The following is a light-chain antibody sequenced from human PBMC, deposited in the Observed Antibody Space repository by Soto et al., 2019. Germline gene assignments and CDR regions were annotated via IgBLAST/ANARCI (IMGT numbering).Light chain of an antibody. J-gene: IGKJ5*01. CDR2: WAS. CDR1: QSVLYSSNNKNY. V-gene: IGKV4-1*01. CDR3: QQYYSTPIT. Sequence: DIVMTQSPDSLAVSLGERATINCKSSQSVLYSSNNKNYLAWYQQKPGQPPKLLIYWASTRESGVPDRFSGSGSGTDYTLTISSLQAEDVADYHCQQYYSTPITFGQGTRLEIK.